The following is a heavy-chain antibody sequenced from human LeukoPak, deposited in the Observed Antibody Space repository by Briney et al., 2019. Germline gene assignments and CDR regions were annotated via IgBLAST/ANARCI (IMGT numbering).Heavy chain of an antibody. J-gene: IGHJ1*01. CDR2: IHPNSGGT. Sequence: ASVKVSCKASGYTFTDYYLHWVRQAPGQGLEWMGWIHPNSGGTNYAQKFQGKVAMTRDTSISTAYMELSSLRSDDTAVYYCARLAAVPGWGQGTLVTVSS. D-gene: IGHD6-19*01. V-gene: IGHV1-2*02. CDR3: ARLAAVPG. CDR1: GYTFTDYY.